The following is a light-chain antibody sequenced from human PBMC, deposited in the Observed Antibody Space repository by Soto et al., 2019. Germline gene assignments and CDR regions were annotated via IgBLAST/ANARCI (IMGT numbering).Light chain of an antibody. CDR3: QQYNSYPPT. V-gene: IGKV1-5*03. CDR1: QSISVW. Sequence: DIQMTQSPSTLSASVGDRVTITCRASQSISVWLAWYQQKAGKAPNLLIYKASRLESGVPSRFSGSGSETEFTLTISGLQPGDSETYYCQQYNSYPPTLGQGTKVDI. CDR2: KAS. J-gene: IGKJ1*01.